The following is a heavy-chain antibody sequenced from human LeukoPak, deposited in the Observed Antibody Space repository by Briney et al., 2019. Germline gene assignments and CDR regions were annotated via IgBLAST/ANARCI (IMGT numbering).Heavy chain of an antibody. Sequence: GGSLRLSCAASGFTFSNAWMSWVRQAPGKGLEWVGRIKSKTDGGTTDYAAPVKGRFTISRDDSKNTLYLQMNSLKTEDTAVYYCTTAYGGAAAYYFDYWGQGTLVTVSS. V-gene: IGHV3-15*01. CDR1: GFTFSNAW. D-gene: IGHD2-2*01. J-gene: IGHJ4*02. CDR3: TTAYGGAAAYYFDY. CDR2: IKSKTDGGTT.